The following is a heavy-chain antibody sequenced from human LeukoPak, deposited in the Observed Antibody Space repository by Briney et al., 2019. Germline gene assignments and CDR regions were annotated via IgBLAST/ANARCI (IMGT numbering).Heavy chain of an antibody. J-gene: IGHJ4*02. V-gene: IGHV3-7*01. CDR2: INQGGSDK. D-gene: IGHD2-21*02. CDR1: GFTFSGHW. CDR3: ARDVGSGDHGLLV. Sequence: PGGSLRLSCAASGFTFSGHWMSWVRQAPAKGLEGVANINQGGSDKYYVDSVKGRFTIYRDNANNLLYLQMNSLRSEDTGLYFCARDVGSGDHGLLVWGQGTLLTVSS.